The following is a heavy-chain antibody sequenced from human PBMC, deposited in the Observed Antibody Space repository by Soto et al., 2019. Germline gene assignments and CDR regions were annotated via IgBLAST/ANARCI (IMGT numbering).Heavy chain of an antibody. CDR3: ARRGIAAAAGAFDI. V-gene: IGHV6-1*01. J-gene: IGHJ3*02. D-gene: IGHD6-13*01. Sequence: PSQTLSLTCAISGDSVSSNSAAWNWIRQSPSRGLEWLGRTYYRTKWYNDYAVSVKSRITINPDTSKNQFSLQLNSVSPEDTAVYYCARRGIAAAAGAFDIWGQGTMVTVSS. CDR1: GDSVSSNSAA. CDR2: TYYRTKWYN.